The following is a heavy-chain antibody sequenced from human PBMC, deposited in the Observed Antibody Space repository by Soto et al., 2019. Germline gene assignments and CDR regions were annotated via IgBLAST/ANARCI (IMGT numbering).Heavy chain of an antibody. V-gene: IGHV4-38-2*01. CDR1: NFSISSGYY. Sequence: LSLTCVVSNFSISSGYYWGWIRQSPGKGLEWIASIYRSGTTSYNPSLKSRVTISVDPSKNQFSLMLTAVTAADTAVYYCARTHSGSYYSVFNYWSRGSLVTVSS. J-gene: IGHJ4*02. D-gene: IGHD1-26*01. CDR2: IYRSGTT. CDR3: ARTHSGSYYSVFNY.